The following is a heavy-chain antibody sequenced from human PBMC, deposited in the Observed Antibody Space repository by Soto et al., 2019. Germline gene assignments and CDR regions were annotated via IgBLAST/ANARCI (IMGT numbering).Heavy chain of an antibody. CDR1: GGSTNSRSDY. CDR2: VYYSGST. CDR3: ARQPRGPGYGERGLYFDH. Sequence: SETLSLTCTVSGGSTNSRSDYWGWIRQPPGKGLEWIGSVYYSGSTHDNPSLQSRVTISVDTSRNQFSLNLISVTAADTAVYFCARQPRGPGYGERGLYFDHWGQGTLVTVSS. J-gene: IGHJ4*02. V-gene: IGHV4-39*01. D-gene: IGHD3-16*01.